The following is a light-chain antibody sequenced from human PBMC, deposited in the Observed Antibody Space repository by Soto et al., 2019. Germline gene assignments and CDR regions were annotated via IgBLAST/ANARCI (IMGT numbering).Light chain of an antibody. Sequence: EVVMTQSPATLSVSPGERATLACRASQSVSYDLAWYQQKPGQAPRLLVYGMSTRATGIPGRFSGSGSGTEFTLTISSLQFEDSAVYFCQQYNDGPPWTFGQGTKVEVK. CDR1: QSVSYD. J-gene: IGKJ1*01. V-gene: IGKV3D-15*01. CDR3: QQYNDGPPWT. CDR2: GMS.